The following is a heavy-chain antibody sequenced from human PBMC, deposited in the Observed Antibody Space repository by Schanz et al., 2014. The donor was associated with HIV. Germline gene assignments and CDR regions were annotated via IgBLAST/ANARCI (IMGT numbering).Heavy chain of an antibody. Sequence: EVKLSESGGGLVQPGGSLRLSCVASGFTFSTYAMSWVRQAPGKGLEWVSGMRGSDDSTFYADSVKGRFTISRDNSKNTLYFQMNSLRAEDTAIYYCAKDLHILTGYFRYWGQGTLVTVSS. CDR3: AKDLHILTGYFRY. D-gene: IGHD3-9*01. V-gene: IGHV3-23*01. CDR2: MRGSDDST. J-gene: IGHJ4*02. CDR1: GFTFSTYA.